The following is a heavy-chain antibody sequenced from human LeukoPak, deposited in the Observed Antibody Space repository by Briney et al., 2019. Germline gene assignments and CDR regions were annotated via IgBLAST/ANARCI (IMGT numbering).Heavy chain of an antibody. V-gene: IGHV3-23*01. J-gene: IGHJ4*02. CDR2: ISGSGGST. Sequence: RGSLRLSCAASGFTFSSYAMSWVRQAPGKGLEWVSAISGSGGSTYYADSVKGRFTISRDNSKNTLYLQMNSLRAEDTAVYYCAKVPRITMVRGVMYYFDYWGQGTLVTVSS. CDR3: AKVPRITMVRGVMYYFDY. D-gene: IGHD3-10*01. CDR1: GFTFSSYA.